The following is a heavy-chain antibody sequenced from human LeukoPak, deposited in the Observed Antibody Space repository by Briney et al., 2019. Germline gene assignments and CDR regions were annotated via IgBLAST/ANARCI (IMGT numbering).Heavy chain of an antibody. V-gene: IGHV3-7*02. J-gene: IGHJ4*02. CDR2: INHDGGDK. D-gene: IGHD4-17*01. CDR3: ALTGGPTVTAFDL. CDR1: GFIFRNYW. Sequence: GGSLRLSCVASGFIFRNYWMSWVRQAPGKGLEWVANINHDGGDKNYVDSVKGRFTISRDNAKSSLYLQMNSLRVEDTAVYYCALTGGPTVTAFDLWGQGILVTVSS.